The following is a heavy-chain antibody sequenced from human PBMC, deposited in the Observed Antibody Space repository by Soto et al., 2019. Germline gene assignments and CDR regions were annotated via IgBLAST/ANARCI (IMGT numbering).Heavy chain of an antibody. CDR3: ARRGSGYYYFDY. CDR2: INPNSGGT. J-gene: IGHJ4*02. Sequence: XSVKLSCKASVYTFTGYYMHWVRQAPGQGLEWMGWINPNSGGTNYAQKFQGRVTMTRDTSISTAYMELSRLRSDDTAVYYCARRGSGYYYFDYWGQGPLVTVSS. V-gene: IGHV1-2*02. CDR1: VYTFTGYY. D-gene: IGHD3-22*01.